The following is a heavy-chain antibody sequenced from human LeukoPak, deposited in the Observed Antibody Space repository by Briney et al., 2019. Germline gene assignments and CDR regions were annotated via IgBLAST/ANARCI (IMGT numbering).Heavy chain of an antibody. CDR3: ARHYGGNSCHNSEVVDY. CDR2: IYSGGST. J-gene: IGHJ4*02. D-gene: IGHD4-23*01. CDR1: GFTVSSNY. V-gene: IGHV3-53*01. Sequence: GGSLRLSXAASGFTVSSNYMSWVRQAPGKGLEWVSVIYSGGSTYYADSVKGRFTISRDNSKNTLYLQMNSLRAEDTAVYYCARHYGGNSCHNSEVVDYWGQGTLVTVSS.